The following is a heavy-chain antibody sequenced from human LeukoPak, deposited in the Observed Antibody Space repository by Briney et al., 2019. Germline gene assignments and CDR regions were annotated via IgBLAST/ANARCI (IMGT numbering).Heavy chain of an antibody. V-gene: IGHV3-33*01. D-gene: IGHD3-10*01. CDR2: IWYDGSNK. CDR1: GLIFSGYG. J-gene: IGHJ4*02. Sequence: GRSLRLSCAASGLIFSGYGMHWVRQAPGKGLEWVAVIWYDGSNKYYTDSVKGRFTISRDNSMNTLYLQMNSLRVEDTAVYYCARWGSGKSFDYWGQGTLVTVSS. CDR3: ARWGSGKSFDY.